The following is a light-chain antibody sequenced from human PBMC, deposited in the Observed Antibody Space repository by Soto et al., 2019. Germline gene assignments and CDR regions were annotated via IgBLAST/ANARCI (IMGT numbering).Light chain of an antibody. J-gene: IGLJ2*01. CDR3: FSYAGSYVV. CDR1: SSDVGGYNY. V-gene: IGLV2-11*01. CDR2: DVS. Sequence: QSALTQPRSVSGSPGQSVTISCTGTSSDVGGYNYVYWYQQHPGTAPKLMIYDVSKRPSGVPDRFSGSKSANTSSLTISGLQAEDEADYYCFSYAGSYVVFGGGTKLTVL.